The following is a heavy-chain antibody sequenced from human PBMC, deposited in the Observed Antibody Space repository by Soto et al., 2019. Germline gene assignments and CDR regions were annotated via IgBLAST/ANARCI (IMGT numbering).Heavy chain of an antibody. CDR3: ATSDNPYHFDY. J-gene: IGHJ4*01. CDR1: GGSISSYY. V-gene: IGHV4-59*01. CDR2: IYYSGST. Sequence: PSETLSLTCSVSGGSISSYYWSWIRQPPGKGLEWIGYIYYSGSTNYNPSLRSRVAISVDTSKNQFSLKLNSVAAADTAVYYCATSDNPYHFDYWGRGTLVTVSS.